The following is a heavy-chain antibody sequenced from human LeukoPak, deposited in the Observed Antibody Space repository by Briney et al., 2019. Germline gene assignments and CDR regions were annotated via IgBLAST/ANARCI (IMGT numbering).Heavy chain of an antibody. D-gene: IGHD2-21*02. V-gene: IGHV3-7*01. CDR3: ARDAQPGRVVTAMILD. CDR2: IKQDGSEK. J-gene: IGHJ4*02. CDR1: GFTFSDYW. Sequence: RAGGSLRLSCAASGFTFSDYWMSWVRQAPGKGLEWVANIKQDGSEKYSVDSVKGRFTISRDNAKNSLYLQMNSLRAEDTAVYYCARDAQPGRVVTAMILDWGQGTLVTVSS.